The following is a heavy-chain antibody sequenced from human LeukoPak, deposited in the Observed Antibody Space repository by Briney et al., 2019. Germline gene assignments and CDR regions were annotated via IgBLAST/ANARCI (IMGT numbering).Heavy chain of an antibody. J-gene: IGHJ4*02. D-gene: IGHD1-26*01. Sequence: SETLSHTCTGSGDSIRNSRYYWSWIRQPPGKGLEWIGSIYDDGSTYYNPTLKTRITISGDTSKNEFSLRLTSVTAADTAVYYCARVDGVGASHEDYWGQGTLVIVSS. CDR3: ARVDGVGASHEDY. CDR1: GDSIRNSRYY. CDR2: IYDDGST. V-gene: IGHV4-39*07.